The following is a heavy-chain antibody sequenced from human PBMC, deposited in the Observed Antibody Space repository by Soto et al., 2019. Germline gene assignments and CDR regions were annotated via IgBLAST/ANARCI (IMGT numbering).Heavy chain of an antibody. CDR2: VWYDGGNK. V-gene: IGHV3-33*01. J-gene: IGHJ6*02. Sequence: QVQLVESGGGVVQPGRSLRLSCAASGFTFSSYGMHWVRQAPGKGLEWVALVWYDGGNKYYADSVKGRFTISRDNSKNTLYLHMNRLRDEDTAVYYCVRAAGYSGNDYVYYYGMDVWGQGTTVTVSS. D-gene: IGHD5-12*01. CDR1: GFTFSSYG. CDR3: VRAAGYSGNDYVYYYGMDV.